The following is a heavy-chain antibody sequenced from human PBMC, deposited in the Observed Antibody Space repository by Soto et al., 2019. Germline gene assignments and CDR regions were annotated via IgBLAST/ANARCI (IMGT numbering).Heavy chain of an antibody. D-gene: IGHD3-16*02. CDR1: GVTFSSYA. CDR2: ITGSGSST. J-gene: IGHJ4*02. CDR3: ARAPGRAGIILFDY. V-gene: IGHV3-23*01. Sequence: GGSLRLSCVASGVTFSSYAMSWVRQAPGKGLEYLSTITGSGSSTYHADSVKGRFTTSRDNSKNTLYLQMDSLRPEDSAMYFCARAPGRAGIILFDYWGQGTLVTVSS.